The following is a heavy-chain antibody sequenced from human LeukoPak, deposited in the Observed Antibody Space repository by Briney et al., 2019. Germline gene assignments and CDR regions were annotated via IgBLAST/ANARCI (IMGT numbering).Heavy chain of an antibody. CDR3: ARVKVKQWLVRTFDY. CDR1: GFTFSNYA. J-gene: IGHJ4*02. CDR2: ISYDGSNK. Sequence: GGSLRLSCAASGFTFSNYALHWVRQAPGKGLEWVAFISYDGSNKYYADSVKGRFTISRDNSKNTLFLQTNSLRAEDTAVYYCARVKVKQWLVRTFDYWGQGTLVTVSS. V-gene: IGHV3-30*04. D-gene: IGHD6-19*01.